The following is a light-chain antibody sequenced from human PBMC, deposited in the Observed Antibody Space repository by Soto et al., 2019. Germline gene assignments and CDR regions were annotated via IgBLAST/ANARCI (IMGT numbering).Light chain of an antibody. J-gene: IGKJ1*01. CDR2: TSS. CDR1: QGISTS. CDR3: QQGYSCPRT. V-gene: IGKV1-39*01. Sequence: DIQLTQSPSSLSASVGDRVTITCRASQGISTSLNWYQQKPGKAPNLLIFTSSNLESGVPSRFSGSGSGTDFTLTISSLQPEEFATYFCQQGYSCPRTFGQGTKVEIK.